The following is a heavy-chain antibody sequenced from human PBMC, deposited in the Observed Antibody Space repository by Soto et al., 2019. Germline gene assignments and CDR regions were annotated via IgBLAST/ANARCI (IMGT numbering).Heavy chain of an antibody. CDR3: AIDWRSGVYDYGWGIYLDV. V-gene: IGHV3-48*03. CDR1: GFTISTYE. Sequence: PGGSLRLSCVASGFTISTYEMNWVRQAPGKGLEWVSYISSSGSTIYYADTMKGPFTITRDNAKNSLYLQINSLRAEDTAVYYCAIDWRSGVYDYGWGIYLDVWGQGTTVTVSS. J-gene: IGHJ6*02. D-gene: IGHD3-16*01. CDR2: ISSSGSTI.